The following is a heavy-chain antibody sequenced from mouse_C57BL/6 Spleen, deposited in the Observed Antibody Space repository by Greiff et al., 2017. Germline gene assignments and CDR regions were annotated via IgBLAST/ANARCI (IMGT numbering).Heavy chain of an antibody. D-gene: IGHD2-5*01. Sequence: DVQLVESGGGLVKPGGSLKLSCAASGFTFSSYAMSWVRQTPEKRLEWVATISDGGSYTYYPDNVKGRFTISRDNAKNNLYLQMSHLKSEDTAMYYCARAYYSNSFDYWGQGTTLTVSS. CDR2: ISDGGSYT. CDR1: GFTFSSYA. J-gene: IGHJ2*01. CDR3: ARAYYSNSFDY. V-gene: IGHV5-4*01.